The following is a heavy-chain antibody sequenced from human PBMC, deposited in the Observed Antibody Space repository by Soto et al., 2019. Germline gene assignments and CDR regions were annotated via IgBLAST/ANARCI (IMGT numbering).Heavy chain of an antibody. CDR1: GYTLSSYA. CDR3: AKVGVPAAMTYNWFDP. Sequence: GGSLRLSCAASGYTLSSYAMSWVRQAPGKGLEWVSAISGSGGSTYYADSVKGRFTISRDNSKNTLFLQMNSLRAEDTAVCYCAKVGVPAAMTYNWFDPWAQGTLVTVSS. CDR2: ISGSGGST. V-gene: IGHV3-23*01. J-gene: IGHJ5*02. D-gene: IGHD2-2*01.